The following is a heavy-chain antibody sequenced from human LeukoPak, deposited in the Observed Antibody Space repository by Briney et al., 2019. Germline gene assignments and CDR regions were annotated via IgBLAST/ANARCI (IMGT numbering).Heavy chain of an antibody. D-gene: IGHD3-10*01. V-gene: IGHV3-23*01. CDR3: AKVMKGSERLTMVRGVIIKTAGLYYMDV. CDR1: GFTFSGYG. Sequence: GGSLRLSCAASGFTFSGYGMSWVRQAPGKGLEYVSAIGSGGADRYYADSVKGRFTISRDNSKNTLYLQMNSLRAEDTALYYCAKVMKGSERLTMVRGVIIKTAGLYYMDVWGKGTTVTVSS. CDR2: IGSGGADR. J-gene: IGHJ6*03.